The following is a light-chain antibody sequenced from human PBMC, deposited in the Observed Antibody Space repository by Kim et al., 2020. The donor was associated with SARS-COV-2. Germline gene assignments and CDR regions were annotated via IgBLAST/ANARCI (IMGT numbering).Light chain of an antibody. CDR3: QQSDSAPWT. Sequence: ASIGDRVTITCRASQSISKYLNWYQQKAVKAPKLLIYAASTWPRGVPSRFSGSGSGTEFTLTISSLQPEDFATYYCQQSDSAPWTFGQGTKVDIK. J-gene: IGKJ1*01. CDR1: QSISKY. V-gene: IGKV1-39*01. CDR2: AAS.